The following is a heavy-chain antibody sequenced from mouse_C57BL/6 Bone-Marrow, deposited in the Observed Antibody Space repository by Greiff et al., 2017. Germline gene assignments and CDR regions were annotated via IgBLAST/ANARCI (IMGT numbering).Heavy chain of an antibody. CDR2: IDPENGDT. J-gene: IGHJ3*01. V-gene: IGHV14-4*01. D-gene: IGHD2-2*01. CDR1: GFNIKDDY. Sequence: EVQLQQSGAELVRPGASVKLSCTASGFNIKDDYMHWVKQRPEQGLEWIGWIDPENGDTEYASKFQGKATITADTSSNTAYLQLSSLTSEDTAVYYCTTGGLPLADWGQGTLVTVSA. CDR3: TTGGLPLAD.